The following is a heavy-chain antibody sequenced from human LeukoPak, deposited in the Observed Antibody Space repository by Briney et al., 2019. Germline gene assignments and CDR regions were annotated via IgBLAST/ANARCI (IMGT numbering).Heavy chain of an antibody. Sequence: PSETLSLTCSVSGGSISSSSYYWGWIRQPPGKGLEWIGTFHYSGSTYYNPSLKSRVTISVNMSKNQFSLKLISVTAADTAVYYCARLYRKAYKWNDQPDYWGQGTLVTVSS. V-gene: IGHV4-39*07. CDR1: GGSISSSSYY. CDR2: FHYSGST. J-gene: IGHJ4*02. D-gene: IGHD1-20*01. CDR3: ARLYRKAYKWNDQPDY.